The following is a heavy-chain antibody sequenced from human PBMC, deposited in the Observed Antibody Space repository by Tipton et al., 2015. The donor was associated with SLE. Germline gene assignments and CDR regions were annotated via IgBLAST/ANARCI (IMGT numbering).Heavy chain of an antibody. Sequence: TLSLTCTVSGYSISSGYYWGWIRQPPGKGLEWIGSIYHSGSTYSNPSLKSRVTISVDTSKNQFSLRLSSVTAADTAVYYCARRLTRYSGYDYFDYWGQGTLVTVSS. CDR2: IYHSGST. J-gene: IGHJ4*02. V-gene: IGHV4-38-2*02. CDR1: GYSISSGYY. D-gene: IGHD5-12*01. CDR3: ARRLTRYSGYDYFDY.